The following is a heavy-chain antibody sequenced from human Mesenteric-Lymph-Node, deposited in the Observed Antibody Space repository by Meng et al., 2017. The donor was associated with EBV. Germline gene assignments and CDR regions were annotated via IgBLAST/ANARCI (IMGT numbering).Heavy chain of an antibody. CDR2: MNPKTGNT. V-gene: IGHV1-8*01. CDR1: GYTFSNYD. D-gene: IGHD2-15*01. Sequence: VPLMQSGAEVKKPGAAVSVSCTASGYTFSNYDINWVRQAPGQGLEWMGWMNPKTGNTGFAQKFKGRVTMTRNTSISTGYMELRSLRSDDTAVYYCARASGWSYLAFWGQGTLVTVSS. J-gene: IGHJ4*02. CDR3: ARASGWSYLAF.